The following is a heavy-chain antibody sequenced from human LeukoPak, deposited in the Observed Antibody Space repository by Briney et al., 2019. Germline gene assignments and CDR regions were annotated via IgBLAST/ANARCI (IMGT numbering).Heavy chain of an antibody. CDR1: GDSISSYY. Sequence: SETLSLTCTVSGDSISSYYWSWLRQPPGRGLAGFGYIYYSGSTNYNPSLKSRVTISIDTSKNQFSLKLSSVTAADTAVYYCATSMHGYCSGGSCYGAFDSGGQGTMVTVSA. V-gene: IGHV4-59*01. CDR2: IYYSGST. J-gene: IGHJ3*02. CDR3: ATSMHGYCSGGSCYGAFDS. D-gene: IGHD2-15*01.